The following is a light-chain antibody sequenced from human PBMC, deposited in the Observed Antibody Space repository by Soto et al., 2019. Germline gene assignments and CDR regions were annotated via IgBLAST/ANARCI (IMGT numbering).Light chain of an antibody. CDR3: QHYNSYSEA. CDR1: QSISGW. J-gene: IGKJ1*01. CDR2: DVS. V-gene: IGKV1-5*01. Sequence: DIQMTQSPSTLPAYVGDRVTITCRARQSISGWLAWYQQKPGKAPKLLIYDVSILESGVPSRFSGRGSGTEFTLTISSLQPDDFATYYCQHYNSYSEAFGQGTKVDIK.